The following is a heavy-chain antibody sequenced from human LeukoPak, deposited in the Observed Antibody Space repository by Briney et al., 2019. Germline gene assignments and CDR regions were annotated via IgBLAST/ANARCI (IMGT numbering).Heavy chain of an antibody. CDR2: ISNSGSSI. Sequence: PGGSLRPSCAASGFTFSSYEMNWVRQAPGKGLEWVSYISNSGSSIFYADSVKGRFTISRDNAKNSLYLQMNSLRAEDTAVYYCARDELRDAYNSGFDYWGQGALVTVSS. J-gene: IGHJ4*02. D-gene: IGHD5-24*01. V-gene: IGHV3-48*03. CDR3: ARDELRDAYNSGFDY. CDR1: GFTFSSYE.